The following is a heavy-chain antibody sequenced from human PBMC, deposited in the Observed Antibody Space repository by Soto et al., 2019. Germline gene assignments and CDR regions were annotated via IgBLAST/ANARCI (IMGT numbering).Heavy chain of an antibody. CDR2: IIPIFGTV. Sequence: QVQLVQSGAEVKKPGSSVNVSCKASGGTFSNYPISWVRQAPGQGLEWMGGIIPIFGTVNYAQKFQGRCTISADESTRASYMELSSLRSEYTAVYYCARGNHRSLQLWSFDLWRRGTLVTVSS. CDR1: GGTFSNYP. V-gene: IGHV1-69*12. J-gene: IGHJ2*01. CDR3: ARGNHRSLQLWSFDL. D-gene: IGHD5-12*01.